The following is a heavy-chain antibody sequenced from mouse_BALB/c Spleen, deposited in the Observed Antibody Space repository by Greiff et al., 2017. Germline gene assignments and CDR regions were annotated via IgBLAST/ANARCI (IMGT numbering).Heavy chain of an antibody. CDR3: ARRGSYYAMDY. CDR2: FHPYNDDT. V-gene: IGHV1-47*01. D-gene: IGHD1-1*02. J-gene: IGHJ4*01. Sequence: VQVVEPGAELVKPGASVKISCKAFGYPFLTYPLEWMKQNHGKSLEWIGNFHPYNDDTKYNEKFKGKAKLTIEKSSSPVYLELSRVTSDDSAVYDCARRGSYYAMDYWGQGTSVTVSS. CDR1: GYPFLTYP.